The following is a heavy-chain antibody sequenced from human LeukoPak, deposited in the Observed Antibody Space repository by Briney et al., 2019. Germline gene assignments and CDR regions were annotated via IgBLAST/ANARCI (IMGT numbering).Heavy chain of an antibody. J-gene: IGHJ4*02. CDR1: GFTFSSYE. V-gene: IGHV3-48*03. CDR2: ISSSGSTI. D-gene: IGHD2-15*01. CDR3: ARSYCSGGSCYLGY. Sequence: GGSLRLSCAASGFTFSSYEMNWVRQAPGKGLEWVSYISSSGSTIYYAGSVKGRFTISRDNAKNSLYLQMNSLRAEDTAVYYCARSYCSGGSCYLGYWGQGTPVTVSS.